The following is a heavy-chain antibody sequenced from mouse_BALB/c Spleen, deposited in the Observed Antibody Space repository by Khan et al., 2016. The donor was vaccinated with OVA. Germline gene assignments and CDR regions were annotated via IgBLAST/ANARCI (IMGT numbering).Heavy chain of an antibody. J-gene: IGHJ4*01. CDR3: ARSYGSWAMDD. CDR1: GDSITSGF. Sequence: EVQLQESGPSLVKPSQTLSLTCSVTGDSITSGFWNWIRKFLGNKFEYMGYVTYSGNTYYNPSLKSRISITRDTSKSQYYLQLNSVTTEDTATYFCARSYGSWAMDDWGQGTSVTVSS. V-gene: IGHV3-8*02. CDR2: VTYSGNT. D-gene: IGHD1-1*01.